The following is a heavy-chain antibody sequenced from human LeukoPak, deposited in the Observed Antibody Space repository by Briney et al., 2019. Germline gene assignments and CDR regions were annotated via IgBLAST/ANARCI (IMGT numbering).Heavy chain of an antibody. J-gene: IGHJ4*02. CDR2: ISGDGGAT. V-gene: IGHV3-23*01. D-gene: IGHD3-16*01. CDR1: GFTFRRFA. CDR3: VKLPLYYQTYDSDDS. Sequence: PGGSLRLSYAASGFTFRRFAMDWARQAPGKGLEWVSTISGDGGATYYADFVKGRFTISRDNSKNTLFLHVANLRAEDTAAYYCVKLPLYYQTYDSDDSWGQGTLVTVSS.